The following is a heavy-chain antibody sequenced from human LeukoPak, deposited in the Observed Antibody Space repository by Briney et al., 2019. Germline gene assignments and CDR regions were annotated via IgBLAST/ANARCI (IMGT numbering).Heavy chain of an antibody. V-gene: IGHV3-21*01. CDR1: GFTFSTYS. J-gene: IGHJ4*02. Sequence: GGSLRLSCAASGFTFSTYSMNWVRQAPGQGLEWVSSISGSSSFIYYADSVKGRFTISRDNAKNSLYLQMNSLRAEDTAVYYCAREVRASGYDRIDYWGQGTLVTVSS. CDR2: ISGSSSFI. D-gene: IGHD5-12*01. CDR3: AREVRASGYDRIDY.